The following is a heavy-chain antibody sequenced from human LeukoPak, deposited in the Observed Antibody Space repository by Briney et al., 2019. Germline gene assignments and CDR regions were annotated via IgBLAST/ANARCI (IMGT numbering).Heavy chain of an antibody. V-gene: IGHV3-23*01. CDR2: ISGSGENT. CDR3: AKGNRFSSGSYSEY. D-gene: IGHD3-10*01. Sequence: PGGSLRLSCAASGFTFSSYAMTWVRQAPAKGLEWVSGISGSGENTYYADSVKGRFTISRDNSNNTVFLQMNRLTAEDTAIYYCAKGNRFSSGSYSEYWGQGTLVTAST. J-gene: IGHJ4*02. CDR1: GFTFSSYA.